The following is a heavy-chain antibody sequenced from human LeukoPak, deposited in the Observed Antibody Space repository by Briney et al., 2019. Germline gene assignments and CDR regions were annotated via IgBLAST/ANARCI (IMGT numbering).Heavy chain of an antibody. V-gene: IGHV3-23*01. CDR3: ARSRVPAALDQVFDV. CDR2: ISDSGART. J-gene: IGHJ3*01. D-gene: IGHD2-2*01. CDR1: GFTFSSYA. Sequence: PGGPLRLSCAASGFTFSSYAISWFRQAPEKGLELVSTISDSGARTFYADSVKGRFTISRDNSQNTLDLQMNYLSAEDTAIYYCARSRVPAALDQVFDVWGQGTMVTVSS.